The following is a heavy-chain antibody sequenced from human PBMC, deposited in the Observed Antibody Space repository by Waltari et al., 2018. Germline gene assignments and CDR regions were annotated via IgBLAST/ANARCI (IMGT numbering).Heavy chain of an antibody. Sequence: QLQLQQSGPGVVKPSESLSLTCAVSGDSMSGNYWWNWVLQSPGKGLEWIGQVHRSGRTNYHPSFASRVTVSIDTSNNQFSLKMPSPTAADTAMYYCARDRGSGLYLDSWGQGTLVTVS. CDR3: ARDRGSGLYLDS. J-gene: IGHJ4*02. D-gene: IGHD2-15*01. CDR2: VHRSGRT. CDR1: GDSMSGNYW. V-gene: IGHV4-4*02.